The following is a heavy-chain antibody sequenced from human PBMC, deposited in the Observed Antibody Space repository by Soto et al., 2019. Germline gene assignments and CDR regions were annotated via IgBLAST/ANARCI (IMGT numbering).Heavy chain of an antibody. CDR2: INPYNANT. CDR1: GYTFTNHG. CDR3: ARDRVAGIWGDAFDI. Sequence: ASVKVSYKTSGYTFTNHGINRVRQAPGQGLEWMGWINPYNANTNYAQKLQGRVTMTTDTSTSTAYMDLRSLTSDDTAVYYCARDRVAGIWGDAFDIWGQGTMVTVSS. D-gene: IGHD3-16*01. J-gene: IGHJ3*02. V-gene: IGHV1-18*04.